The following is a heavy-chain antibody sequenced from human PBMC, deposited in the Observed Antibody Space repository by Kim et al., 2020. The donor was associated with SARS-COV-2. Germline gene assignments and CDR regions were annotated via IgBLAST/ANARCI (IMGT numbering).Heavy chain of an antibody. Sequence: GGSLRLSCAASGFTFDDYTMHWVRQAPGKGLEWVSLISWDGGSTYYADSVKGRFTISRDNSKNSLYLQMNSLRTEDTALYYCAKGAAVAGVFDYWGQGTLVTVSS. J-gene: IGHJ4*02. V-gene: IGHV3-43*01. CDR2: ISWDGGST. D-gene: IGHD6-19*01. CDR1: GFTFDDYT. CDR3: AKGAAVAGVFDY.